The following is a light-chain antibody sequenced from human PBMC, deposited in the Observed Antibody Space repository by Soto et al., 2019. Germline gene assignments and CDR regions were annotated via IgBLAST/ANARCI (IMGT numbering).Light chain of an antibody. CDR3: SSYTGSRTLI. CDR2: DVS. V-gene: IGLV2-14*01. J-gene: IGLJ2*01. CDR1: SSDVGGYNY. Sequence: QSALTQPASVSGSPGQSITISCSGTSSDVGGYNYVSWYQQNPGKAPKVMIYDVSSRPSGVSDRFSGSKSGNTAPLTISGLQAEDEGDYYCSSYTGSRTLIFGGGTKVTVL.